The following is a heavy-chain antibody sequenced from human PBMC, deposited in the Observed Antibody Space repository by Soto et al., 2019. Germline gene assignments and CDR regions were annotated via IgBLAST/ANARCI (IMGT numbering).Heavy chain of an antibody. Sequence: QVQLVQSGAEVKKPGSSVTVSCKASGGTFSSYTISWVRQAPGQGLEWMGGIIPIFGTASYAQKFQGGVTITADESKSKAYMELGSLRAEDTAVYYGGRGNHRWLQLWYFDLWGRGTLVTVSS. J-gene: IGHJ2*01. CDR3: GRGNHRWLQLWYFDL. V-gene: IGHV1-69*12. CDR2: IIPIFGTA. D-gene: IGHD5-12*01. CDR1: GGTFSSYT.